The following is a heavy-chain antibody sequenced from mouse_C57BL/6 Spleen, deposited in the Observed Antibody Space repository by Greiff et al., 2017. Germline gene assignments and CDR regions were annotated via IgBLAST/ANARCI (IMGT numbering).Heavy chain of an antibody. J-gene: IGHJ1*03. CDR1: GFTFSDYY. V-gene: IGHV5-16*01. CDR2: INYDGSST. D-gene: IGHD1-1*01. Sequence: EVMLVESEGGLVQPGSSMKLSCTASGFTFSDYYMAWVRQVPEKGLEWVANINYDGSSTYYLDSLKGRFIFPGDNAKNLLYLQMSSLKSEDTATYYCARDRNTTDWYFDVWGTGTTVTVAS. CDR3: ARDRNTTDWYFDV.